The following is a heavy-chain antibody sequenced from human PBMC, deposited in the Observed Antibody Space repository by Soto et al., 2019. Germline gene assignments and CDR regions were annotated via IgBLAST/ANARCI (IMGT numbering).Heavy chain of an antibody. V-gene: IGHV1-3*01. CDR1: GYTFTSYA. CDR2: IDAGNGNT. J-gene: IGHJ5*02. Sequence: ASVKVSCKASGYTFTSYAMHWVRQAPGQRLEWMGWIDAGNGNTKYSQKFQGRVTITRDTSASTAYMELSSLRSEDTAVYYCARVAGYQLPNVRRQFDPWGQGTLVTVSS. CDR3: ARVAGYQLPNVRRQFDP. D-gene: IGHD2-2*01.